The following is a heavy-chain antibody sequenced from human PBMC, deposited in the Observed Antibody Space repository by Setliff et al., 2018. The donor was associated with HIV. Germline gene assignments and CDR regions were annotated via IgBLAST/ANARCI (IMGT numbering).Heavy chain of an antibody. CDR3: ARGLPFYDPRGFDY. CDR1: GGSISSYY. CDR2: IYTSGST. J-gene: IGHJ4*02. Sequence: SETLSLTCTVSGGSISSYYWSWIRQPPGKGLEWIGYIYTSGSTNYNPSLKSRVTISVDTSKNQFSLKLSSVTAADTAVYYCARGLPFYDPRGFDYWGQGTLVTVSS. D-gene: IGHD3-22*01. V-gene: IGHV4-4*09.